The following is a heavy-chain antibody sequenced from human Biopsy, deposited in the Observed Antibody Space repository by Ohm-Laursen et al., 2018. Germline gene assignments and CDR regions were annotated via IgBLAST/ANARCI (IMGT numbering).Heavy chain of an antibody. D-gene: IGHD3-10*01. J-gene: IGHJ5*01. CDR3: VTELLPPGDGGPLLDS. V-gene: IGHV3-21*06. CDR1: GATLSGYG. Sequence: SLRLSCTASGATLSGYGLNWVRQPPGQGLEWVSSINASCSYIHYADSVKGRFTISRDNTKNSLYLQMNSPRAADTAIYYCVTELLPPGDGGPLLDSWGQGTPVTVSS. CDR2: INASCSYI.